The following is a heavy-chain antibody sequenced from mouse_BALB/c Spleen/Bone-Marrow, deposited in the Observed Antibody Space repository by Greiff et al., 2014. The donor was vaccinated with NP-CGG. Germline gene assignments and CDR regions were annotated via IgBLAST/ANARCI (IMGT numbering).Heavy chain of an antibody. D-gene: IGHD2-14*01. Sequence: EVQVVESGAELVKPGASVKLSCTASGFNIKDTYMHWVKQRPEQGLEWIGRVDPANGNTKYDPKFQGKATITAVTSSNTAYLQLSSLTSEDTAVYYCARYRLGTYFDYWGQGTTLTVSS. CDR3: ARYRLGTYFDY. CDR1: GFNIKDTY. V-gene: IGHV14-3*02. CDR2: VDPANGNT. J-gene: IGHJ2*01.